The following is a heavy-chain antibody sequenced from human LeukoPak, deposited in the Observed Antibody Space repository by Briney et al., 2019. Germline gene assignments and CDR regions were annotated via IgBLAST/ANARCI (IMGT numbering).Heavy chain of an antibody. J-gene: IGHJ5*02. Sequence: GGSLRLSCAASGFTLSNCWMTWVRQAPGKGLEWVANIKQDGNEKYYVDSVKGRFTVSRDNAKNSLYLQMNSLRAEDTAVYYCARRYSDSSGIHHWRRGTLVTVSS. V-gene: IGHV3-7*04. D-gene: IGHD3-22*01. CDR3: ARRYSDSSGIHH. CDR1: GFTLSNCW. CDR2: IKQDGNEK.